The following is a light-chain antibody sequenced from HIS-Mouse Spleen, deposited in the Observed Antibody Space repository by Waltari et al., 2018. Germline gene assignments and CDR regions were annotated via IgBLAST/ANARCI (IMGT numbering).Light chain of an antibody. J-gene: IGLJ3*02. V-gene: IGLV2-23*03. Sequence: QSALTQPASVSGSPGQSITISCTGTSSDVGRYNLVSWDQQHPGKAPKLMIYEGSKRPSGVSNRFSGSKSGNTASLTISGLQAEDEADYYCCSYAGSSTFGVFGGGTKLTVL. CDR2: EGS. CDR1: SSDVGRYNL. CDR3: CSYAGSSTFGV.